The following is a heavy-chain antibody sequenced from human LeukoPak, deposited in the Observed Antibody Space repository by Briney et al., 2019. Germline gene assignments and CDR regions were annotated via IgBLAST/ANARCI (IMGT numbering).Heavy chain of an antibody. CDR1: GFTFSSYA. CDR3: ARSLGQQLVTGYFQH. V-gene: IGHV3-30*04. Sequence: PGRSLRLSCAASGFTFSSYAMHWVRQAPGKGLEWVAVISYDGSNKYYADSVKGRFTISRDNSKNTLYLQMNGLRAEDTAVYYCARSLGQQLVTGYFQHWGQGTLVTVSS. D-gene: IGHD6-13*01. CDR2: ISYDGSNK. J-gene: IGHJ1*01.